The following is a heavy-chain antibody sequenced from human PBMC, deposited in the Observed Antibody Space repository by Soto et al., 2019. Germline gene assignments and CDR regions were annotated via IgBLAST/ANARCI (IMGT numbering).Heavy chain of an antibody. Sequence: QVLLEESGPGLVRPSGTLSLTCSVSGASINSANWWVWVRQPPGKGLEWIGEIYHIGSTTYTPSLKSRATISVDKSKNQFSLIVTSVTAADTAAYYCAKRYDFWSGRWYGLGVWGQGTTVTVSS. D-gene: IGHD3-3*01. CDR1: GASINSANW. J-gene: IGHJ6*02. CDR3: AKRYDFWSGRWYGLGV. V-gene: IGHV4-4*02. CDR2: IYHIGST.